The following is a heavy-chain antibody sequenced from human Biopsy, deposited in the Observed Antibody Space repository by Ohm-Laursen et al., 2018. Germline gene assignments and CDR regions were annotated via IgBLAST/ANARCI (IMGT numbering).Heavy chain of an antibody. CDR3: AREPRIAAVAYFDP. V-gene: IGHV4-39*07. D-gene: IGHD6-13*01. CDR2: IFYSGII. J-gene: IGHJ5*02. CDR1: GGSVSSNTNY. Sequence: SDTLSLTCTVSGGSVSSNTNYWAWIRQPPGKGLEWIGSIFYSGIIYYNPSLKSRVSISVDTSKNQFSLILSSMTAADTAVYYCAREPRIAAVAYFDPWGQGTLVTVSS.